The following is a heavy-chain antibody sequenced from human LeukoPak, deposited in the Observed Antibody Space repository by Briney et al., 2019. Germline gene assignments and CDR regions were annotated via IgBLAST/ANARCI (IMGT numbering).Heavy chain of an antibody. CDR2: ISGSGGTT. D-gene: IGHD3-10*01. CDR3: AKDNRGLDGSGNHFYNYYGMDV. J-gene: IGHJ6*02. CDR1: GFIFTSKA. V-gene: IGHV3-23*01. Sequence: PGGSLRLSCAASGFIFTSKAISWVRLAPGRGLEWVSSISGSGGTTYYADSVKGRFTISRDNSKNTVSLQMNSLRAEDTALYYCAKDNRGLDGSGNHFYNYYGMDVWGQGTMVTVSS.